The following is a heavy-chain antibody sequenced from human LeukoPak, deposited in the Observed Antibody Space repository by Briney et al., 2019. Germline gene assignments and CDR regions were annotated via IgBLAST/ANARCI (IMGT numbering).Heavy chain of an antibody. CDR3: ARIDFYGSGNYYFDY. D-gene: IGHD3-10*01. CDR1: GGSISDINYY. Sequence: SETLSVTCTVSGGSISDINYYWGWIRQPPGKGLEWIASIYYSGSTYYNPSLKSRVTISVDTSKKQFPLKLSSVTAADTAVYYCARIDFYGSGNYYFDYWGQGTLVTVSS. CDR2: IYYSGST. V-gene: IGHV4-39*01. J-gene: IGHJ4*02.